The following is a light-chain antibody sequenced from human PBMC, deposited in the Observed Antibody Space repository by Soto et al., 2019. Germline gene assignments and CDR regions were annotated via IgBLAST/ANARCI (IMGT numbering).Light chain of an antibody. Sequence: EIEMTQSPATLSVSPGERATLSCRASQSVSSNLAWYQQKPGQAPRLLIYGASTRATGIPARFSGSGSGTEFTLTISSLQSEDFAVYYCQQYNNCLWTFGQGTKVEIK. V-gene: IGKV3-15*01. CDR3: QQYNNCLWT. CDR1: QSVSSN. CDR2: GAS. J-gene: IGKJ1*01.